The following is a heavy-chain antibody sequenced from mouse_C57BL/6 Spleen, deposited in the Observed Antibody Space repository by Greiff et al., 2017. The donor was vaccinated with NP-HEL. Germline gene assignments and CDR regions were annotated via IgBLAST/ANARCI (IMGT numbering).Heavy chain of an antibody. D-gene: IGHD2-3*01. J-gene: IGHJ3*01. CDR1: GYTFTDYA. CDR3: ADGYYFAWFAY. Sequence: QVQLQQSGPELVRPGVSVKLSCKGSGYTFTDYAMHWVKQSPAKGLEWIGVISTYYGGDSYNQKFKDKATMTVDKSSSTAYMELATLTSEDSAVYYCADGYYFAWFAYWGQGTLVTVSA. CDR2: ISTYYGGD. V-gene: IGHV1-67*01.